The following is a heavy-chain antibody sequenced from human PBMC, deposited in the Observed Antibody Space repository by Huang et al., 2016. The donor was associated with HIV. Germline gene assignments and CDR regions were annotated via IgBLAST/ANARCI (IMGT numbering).Heavy chain of an antibody. Sequence: QEQLVESGGGVVQPGGSLRFSCATSGFSFRHYGMQWFRQAPGKGLGWVAFIRFDGGNKHYADAAKGRFTISRDNSKKMLFLEMNSLRGDDTAFYYCATDLGGYSFDYWGQGALVSVSS. CDR2: IRFDGGNK. J-gene: IGHJ4*02. V-gene: IGHV3-30*02. D-gene: IGHD2-21*02. CDR1: GFSFRHYG. CDR3: ATDLGGYSFDY.